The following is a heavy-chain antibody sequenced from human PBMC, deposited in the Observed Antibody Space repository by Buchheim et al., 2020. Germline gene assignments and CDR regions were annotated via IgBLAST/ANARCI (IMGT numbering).Heavy chain of an antibody. J-gene: IGHJ6*03. Sequence: EVQLLESGGGLVQPGGSLRLSCAASGFTFSSYAMSWVRQAPGKGLEWVAAIRGSGGSKYYADSVKGRFTISRDNSKNTLYLQMNSPRAEESAVYYWAKGAIFGVVPNLYMDVWGKGTT. V-gene: IGHV3-23*01. CDR1: GFTFSSYA. CDR2: IRGSGGSK. CDR3: AKGAIFGVVPNLYMDV. D-gene: IGHD3-3*01.